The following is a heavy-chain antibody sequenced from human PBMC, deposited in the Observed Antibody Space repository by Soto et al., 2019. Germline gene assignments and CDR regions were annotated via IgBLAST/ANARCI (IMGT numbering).Heavy chain of an antibody. CDR1: GGSISSGGYY. J-gene: IGHJ4*02. CDR2: IYYSGNI. D-gene: IGHD2-15*01. Sequence: SETLSLTCTVSGGSISSGGYYWSWIRQHPGKGLEYIGYIYYSGNIYYSPFLKSRVTISVDASKNQFSLKLTSVTAADTAVYYCARGAGGAVYCRGGSCFPLFDYWGQGTLVTVSS. CDR3: ARGAGGAVYCRGGSCFPLFDY. V-gene: IGHV4-31*03.